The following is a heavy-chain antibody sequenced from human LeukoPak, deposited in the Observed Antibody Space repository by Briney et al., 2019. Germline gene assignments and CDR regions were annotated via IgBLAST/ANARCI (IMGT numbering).Heavy chain of an antibody. Sequence: ASVKVSCKASEYTFTSYDINWVRQATGQGHEWMGWMNPNSGNTGYAQRFQGRVTMTRNTSISTAYMELSSLRFDDSAVYFCARKSNTSSGWFAFDYWGQGTLVTVSS. CDR2: MNPNSGNT. CDR3: ARKSNTSSGWFAFDY. J-gene: IGHJ4*02. D-gene: IGHD6-19*01. V-gene: IGHV1-8*01. CDR1: EYTFTSYD.